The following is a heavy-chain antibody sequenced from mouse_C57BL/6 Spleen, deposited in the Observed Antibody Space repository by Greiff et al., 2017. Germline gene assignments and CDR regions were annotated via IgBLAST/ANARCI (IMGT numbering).Heavy chain of an antibody. CDR3: SRITTVGDMDY. Sequence: DVHLVESGGGLVKPGGSLKLSCAASGFTFSDYGMHWVRQAPEKGLEWVAYISSGSSTIYYADTVKGRFTISRDNAKNTLFLQMTSLRSEDTAMYYCSRITTVGDMDYWGQGTSVTFSS. CDR2: ISSGSSTI. D-gene: IGHD1-1*01. V-gene: IGHV5-17*01. J-gene: IGHJ4*01. CDR1: GFTFSDYG.